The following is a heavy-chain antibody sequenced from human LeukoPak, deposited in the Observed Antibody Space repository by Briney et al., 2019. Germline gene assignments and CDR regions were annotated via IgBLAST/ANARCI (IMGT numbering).Heavy chain of an antibody. CDR1: GVSISSSNSY. V-gene: IGHV4-39*07. J-gene: IGHJ4*02. D-gene: IGHD5-18*01. Sequence: SETLSLTCTVSGVSISSSNSYWGWIRQPPGKGLEWIGSIYHSGSTYYNPSLKSRVTISVDTSKNQFSLKLSSVTAADTAVYYCARDRVGYSYGRPIDYWGQGTLVTVSS. CDR3: ARDRVGYSYGRPIDY. CDR2: IYHSGST.